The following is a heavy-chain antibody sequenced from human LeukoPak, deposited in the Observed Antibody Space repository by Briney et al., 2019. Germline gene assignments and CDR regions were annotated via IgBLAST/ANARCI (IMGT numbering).Heavy chain of an antibody. D-gene: IGHD5-12*01. CDR1: GYTFTSYG. Sequence: ASVKVSCKASGYTFTSYGISWVRQAPGQGLEWMGWISAYNGNTNYAQKLQGRVTMTTDTSTSTAYMELRSLRSGDTAVYYCATQGRSGYDFGSYYFDYWGQGTLVTVSS. V-gene: IGHV1-18*01. CDR2: ISAYNGNT. CDR3: ATQGRSGYDFGSYYFDY. J-gene: IGHJ4*02.